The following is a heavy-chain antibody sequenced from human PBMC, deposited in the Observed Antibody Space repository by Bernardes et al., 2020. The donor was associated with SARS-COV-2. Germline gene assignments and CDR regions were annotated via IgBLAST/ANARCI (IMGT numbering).Heavy chain of an antibody. J-gene: IGHJ5*02. V-gene: IGHV1-24*01. Sequence: ASVKVSCKVSGYTLTELSMHWVRQAPGKGLEWMGGFDPEDGETIYAQKFQGRVTMTEDTSTDTAYMELSSLRSEDTAVYYCATVPPFISGWYLSVHPNWFDPWGQGTLVT. D-gene: IGHD6-19*01. CDR1: GYTLTELS. CDR3: ATVPPFISGWYLSVHPNWFDP. CDR2: FDPEDGET.